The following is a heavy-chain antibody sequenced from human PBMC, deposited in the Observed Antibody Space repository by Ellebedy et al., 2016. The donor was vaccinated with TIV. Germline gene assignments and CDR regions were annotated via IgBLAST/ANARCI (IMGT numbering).Heavy chain of an antibody. CDR1: GYTFNGYY. J-gene: IGHJ4*02. CDR2: INPNSGGT. V-gene: IGHV1-2*02. Sequence: ASVKVSCKASGYTFNGYYMHWVRQAPGQGLEWMGWINPNSGGTNYAQKFQGRVTMTTDTSTSTAYMELRSLRSDDTAVYYCARDSSGWYFPPDFDYWGQGTLVTVSS. D-gene: IGHD6-19*01. CDR3: ARDSSGWYFPPDFDY.